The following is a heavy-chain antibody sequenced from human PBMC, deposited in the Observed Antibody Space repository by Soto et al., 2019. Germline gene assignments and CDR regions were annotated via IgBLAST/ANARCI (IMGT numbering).Heavy chain of an antibody. J-gene: IGHJ2*01. D-gene: IGHD3-16*01. V-gene: IGHV3-74*01. CDR2: INSDGSST. CDR3: ARVRDYDYIWGSYYSGGWYFDL. Sequence: EVQLVESGGGLVQPGGSLRLSCAASGFTFSSYWMHWVRQAPGKGLVWVSRINSDGSSTSYADSVKGRFTISRDNAKNTLYLKMSSLRAEDTAVYYCARVRDYDYIWGSYYSGGWYFDLWGRGTLVTVSS. CDR1: GFTFSSYW.